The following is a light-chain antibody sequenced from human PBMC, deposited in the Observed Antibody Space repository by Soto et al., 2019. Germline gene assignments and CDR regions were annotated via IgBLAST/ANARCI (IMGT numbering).Light chain of an antibody. CDR1: PTARSY. J-gene: IGKJ4*01. CDR3: QQRSNWPLT. CDR2: DVS. V-gene: IGKV3-11*01. Sequence: EIVLTQSPATLSLSPGERADPPCRASPTARSYLAWYQQKPGQAPRLLIYDVSNRATGVPARFSGSGSETDFSLTISSLEPEDFAVYYCQQRSNWPLTFGGGTKVDIK.